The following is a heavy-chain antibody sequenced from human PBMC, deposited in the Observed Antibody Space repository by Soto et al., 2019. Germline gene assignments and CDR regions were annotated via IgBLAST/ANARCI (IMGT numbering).Heavy chain of an antibody. CDR3: ARHRGGCSSTSCYFHYYYYYMDV. V-gene: IGHV4-59*08. CDR1: GGSISSYY. D-gene: IGHD2-2*01. CDR2: IYYSGST. Sequence: SETLSLTCTVSGGSISSYYWSWIRQPPGKGLEWIGYIYYSGSTNYNPSLKSRVTISVDTSKNQFSLKLSSVTAADTAVYYCARHRGGCSSTSCYFHYYYYYMDVWGKGTTVTVSS. J-gene: IGHJ6*03.